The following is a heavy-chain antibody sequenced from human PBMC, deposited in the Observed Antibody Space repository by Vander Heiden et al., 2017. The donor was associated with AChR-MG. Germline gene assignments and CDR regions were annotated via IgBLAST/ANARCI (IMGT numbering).Heavy chain of an antibody. CDR1: GTTSTSYA. CDR3: ARVLLWFGELWEYYDY. Sequence: QVQLVQSGAEVKKPGASVKVSCKASGTTSTSYAMHWGRQAPGQRLKWMGWINAGNGNTKYSQKFQGRVTITRDTSASTAYMELSSLRSEDTAVYYCARVLLWFGELWEYYDYWGQGTLVTVSS. J-gene: IGHJ4*02. D-gene: IGHD3-10*01. V-gene: IGHV1-3*01. CDR2: INAGNGNT.